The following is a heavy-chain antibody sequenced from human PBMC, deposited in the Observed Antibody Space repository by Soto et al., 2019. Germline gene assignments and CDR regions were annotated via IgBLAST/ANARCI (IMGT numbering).Heavy chain of an antibody. CDR3: ARRHSSSWYGLDY. D-gene: IGHD6-13*01. CDR1: GYSINRGYY. V-gene: IGHV4-38-2*01. CDR2: IYHSGST. J-gene: IGHJ4*02. Sequence: SETLSLTCAVSGYSINRGYYWGWIRQPPGKGLEWIGSIYHSGSTYYNPSLKSRVTISVDTSKNQFSLKLSSVTAADTAMYYCARRHSSSWYGLDYWGQGTLVTVSS.